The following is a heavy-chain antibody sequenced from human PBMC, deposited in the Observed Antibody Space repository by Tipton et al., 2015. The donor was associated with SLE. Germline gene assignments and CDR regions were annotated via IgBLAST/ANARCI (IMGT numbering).Heavy chain of an antibody. CDR2: IYHSGST. V-gene: IGHV4-4*02. Sequence: GLVKPSGTVSLTCDVSGDSISNNNWWTWVRRPPGKGLEWIGEIYHSGSTNYNPSLKSRVSMSVDKSKNHFSLTMSSVTAADTAVYYCARDRGLGIRGVRLHFDSWGQGTLVTVSS. CDR1: GDSISNNNW. D-gene: IGHD3/OR15-3a*01. CDR3: ARDRGLGIRGVRLHFDS. J-gene: IGHJ4*02.